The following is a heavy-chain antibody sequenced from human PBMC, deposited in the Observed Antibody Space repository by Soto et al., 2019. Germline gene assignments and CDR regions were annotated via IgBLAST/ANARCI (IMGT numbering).Heavy chain of an antibody. CDR2: IYYSGST. J-gene: IGHJ6*02. Sequence: QVQLQESGPGLVKPSETLSLTCTVSGGSISSYYWSWIRQPPGKGLEWIGYIYYSGSTNYNPSLKSRVTISVDTSKNQFSLKLSSVTAADTAVYYCARWGHVVVVAATPYYYGMDVWGQGTTVTVSS. V-gene: IGHV4-59*08. D-gene: IGHD2-15*01. CDR1: GGSISSYY. CDR3: ARWGHVVVVAATPYYYGMDV.